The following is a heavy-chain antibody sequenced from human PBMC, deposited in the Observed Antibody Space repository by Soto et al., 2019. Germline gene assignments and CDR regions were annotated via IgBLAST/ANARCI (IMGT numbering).Heavy chain of an antibody. D-gene: IGHD7-27*01. CDR1: GFTFSSYW. CDR3: ARGPPTGDLANWFDP. V-gene: IGHV3-7*03. Sequence: GGSLRLSCAASGFTFSSYWMSWVRQAPGKGLEWVANIKQDGSEKYYVDSVKGRFTISRDNAKNSLYLQMNSLRAEDTAVYYCARGPPTGDLANWFDPWGQGTLVTVSS. J-gene: IGHJ5*02. CDR2: IKQDGSEK.